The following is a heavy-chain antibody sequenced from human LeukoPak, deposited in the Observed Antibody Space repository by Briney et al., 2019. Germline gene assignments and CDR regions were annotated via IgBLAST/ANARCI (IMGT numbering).Heavy chain of an antibody. J-gene: IGHJ4*02. D-gene: IGHD2-15*01. CDR1: GGSFSGYY. Sequence: PSETLSLTCAVYGGSFSGYYWSWIRQPPGKGLEWIGEINHSGSTNYNPSLKSRVTISVDTSKNQFSLKLSSVTAVDTAVYYCARGRAGYCSGGSCFRFDYWGQGTLVTVSS. CDR3: ARGRAGYCSGGSCFRFDY. V-gene: IGHV4-34*01. CDR2: INHSGST.